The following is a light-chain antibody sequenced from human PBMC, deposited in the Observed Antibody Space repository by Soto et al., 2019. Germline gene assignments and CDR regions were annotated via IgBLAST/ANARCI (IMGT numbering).Light chain of an antibody. J-gene: IGLJ1*01. CDR1: SGYVGGYNY. V-gene: IGLV2-14*01. CDR3: SSYTSSSTLV. Sequence: QSVLTQPASVSGSPGQSIAISCTGTSGYVGGYNYVSWYQQHPGKAPKLMIYDVSNRPSGVSNRFSGSKSGNTASLTISGLQAEDEADYYCSSYTSSSTLVFGTGTKVTVL. CDR2: DVS.